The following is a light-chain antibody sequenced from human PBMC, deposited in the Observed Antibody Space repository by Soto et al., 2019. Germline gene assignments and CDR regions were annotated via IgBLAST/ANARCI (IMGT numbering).Light chain of an antibody. CDR2: GAS. J-gene: IGKJ1*01. Sequence: EIVLTQSPGTLSLSPGERATLSCRASQSVSSSYLAWYQQKPGQAPRLLIYGASSRATGIPDRFSGSGSGPDFTLTISSLEPEDSAVYYCQQYGSSLWTFGQGPKVQI. CDR3: QQYGSSLWT. V-gene: IGKV3-20*01. CDR1: QSVSSSY.